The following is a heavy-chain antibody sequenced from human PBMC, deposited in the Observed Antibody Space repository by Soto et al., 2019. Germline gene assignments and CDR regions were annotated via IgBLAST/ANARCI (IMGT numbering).Heavy chain of an antibody. J-gene: IGHJ6*02. D-gene: IGHD2-2*01. Sequence: ASVKVSCKASGYTFTSYYMHWVRQAPGQGLEWMGIINPSGGSTSYAQKFQGRVTMTRDTSTSTLYMELSSLRSEDTAVYYCARDFRYCSSTSCRPYYYYGMDVWGQGTTVTVSS. CDR1: GYTFTSYY. CDR3: ARDFRYCSSTSCRPYYYYGMDV. CDR2: INPSGGST. V-gene: IGHV1-46*01.